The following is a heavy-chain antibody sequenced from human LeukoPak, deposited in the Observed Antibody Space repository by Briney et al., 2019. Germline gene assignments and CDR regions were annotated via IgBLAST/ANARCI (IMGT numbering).Heavy chain of an antibody. CDR2: ISDNEGST. CDR1: GFTFNYYA. V-gene: IGHV3-23*01. Sequence: GGSLRLSCAASGFTFNYYAMSWVRQAPGQGLEWVSGISDNEGSTYCTDSVKGRFTISRDNTKNTVYLQMNNLRPDDTAVYFCARHDSFIPYWGQGTLVTVSS. J-gene: IGHJ4*02. CDR3: ARHDSFIPY. D-gene: IGHD5-18*01.